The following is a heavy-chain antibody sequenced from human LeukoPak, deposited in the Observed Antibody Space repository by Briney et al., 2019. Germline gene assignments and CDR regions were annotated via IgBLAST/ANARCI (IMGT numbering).Heavy chain of an antibody. CDR1: GGSVGSDNSY. V-gene: IGHV4-61*02. J-gene: IGHJ4*02. D-gene: IGHD3-10*01. Sequence: SETLSLTCIVSGGSVGSDNSYWNWIRQPAGKGLERIGRIYADGSSTYNPSLKSRVTILVDTSKNQFSLRLSSMSAADTAVYCCARGYYYRTWGQGTLVTVSS. CDR2: IYADGSS. CDR3: ARGYYYRT.